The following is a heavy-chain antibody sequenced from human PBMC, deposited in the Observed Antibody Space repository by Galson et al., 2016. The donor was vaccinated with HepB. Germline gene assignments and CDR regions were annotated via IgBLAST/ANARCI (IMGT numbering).Heavy chain of an antibody. CDR3: ARGGTPYDFWTTGALDI. CDR1: GFTFSSYA. CDR2: ISYDGSNK. J-gene: IGHJ3*02. V-gene: IGHV3-30-3*01. Sequence: SLRLSCAASGFTFSSYAMHWVRQAPGKGLEWVVLISYDGSNKYYADSVKGRFTLSRDNSKNTLYLQMNSLRADDTAVYYCARGGTPYDFWTTGALDIWGQGTMVTVSS. D-gene: IGHD3-3*01.